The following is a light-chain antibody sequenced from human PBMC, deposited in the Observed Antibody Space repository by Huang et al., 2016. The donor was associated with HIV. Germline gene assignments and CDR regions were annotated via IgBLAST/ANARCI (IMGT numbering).Light chain of an antibody. V-gene: IGKV3-20*01. CDR3: QHYGSSPFT. CDR2: GAS. CDR1: QSVSSSY. J-gene: IGKJ3*01. Sequence: DIVLTQSPGTLSLSPGKRATLSCRASQSVSSSYLGWYQQKPGQAPRLLIYGASSRASGIPDRFSGSGSGTDFTLTISRLEPEDFAVYYCQHYGSSPFTFGPGTKVDIK.